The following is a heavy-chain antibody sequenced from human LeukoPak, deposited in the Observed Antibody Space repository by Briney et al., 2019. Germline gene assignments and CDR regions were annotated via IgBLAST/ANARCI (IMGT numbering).Heavy chain of an antibody. Sequence: PGGSLRLSCAASGFTFSSYAMHWVRQAPGKGLEWVAVISHDGSNKYYADSVKGRFTISRDNSKNTLYLQMNSLRAEDTAVYYCARDRGWLYYFDYWGQGTLVTVSS. D-gene: IGHD3-10*01. J-gene: IGHJ4*02. V-gene: IGHV3-30*01. CDR2: ISHDGSNK. CDR1: GFTFSSYA. CDR3: ARDRGWLYYFDY.